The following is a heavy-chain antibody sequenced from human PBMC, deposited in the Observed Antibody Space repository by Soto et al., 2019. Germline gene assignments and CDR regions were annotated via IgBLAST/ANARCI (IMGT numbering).Heavy chain of an antibody. V-gene: IGHV3-21*01. CDR2: ISSSSSYI. D-gene: IGHD3-22*01. Sequence: GGSLRLSCAASGFTFSSYSMNWVRQAPGKGLEWVSSISSSSSYIYYADSVKGRFTISRGNAKNSLYLQMNSLRAEDTAVYYCARESGYYDSSGYQEGGYYYYYYGMDVWGQGTTVTVSS. CDR3: ARESGYYDSSGYQEGGYYYYYYGMDV. J-gene: IGHJ6*02. CDR1: GFTFSSYS.